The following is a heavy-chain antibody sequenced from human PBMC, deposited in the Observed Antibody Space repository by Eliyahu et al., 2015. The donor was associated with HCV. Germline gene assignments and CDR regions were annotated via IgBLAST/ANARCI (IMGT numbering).Heavy chain of an antibody. CDR1: GXXFSGFT. D-gene: IGHD3-3*01. CDR2: ITGSSSHI. Sequence: EVQLVESGGGLVKPGGSLRLSCSVSGXXFSGFTMXWVGQAPGKGLEWVSSITGSSSHIYYADSLKGRITISRDNAQNLVNLQLNSLTAEDTAVYYCARGMGVRKTIFGVVIFPFDYWGQGTLVTVSS. J-gene: IGHJ4*02. CDR3: ARGMGVRKTIFGVVIFPFDY. V-gene: IGHV3-21*01.